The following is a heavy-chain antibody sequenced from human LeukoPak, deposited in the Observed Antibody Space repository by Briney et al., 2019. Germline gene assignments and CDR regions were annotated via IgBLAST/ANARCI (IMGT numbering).Heavy chain of an antibody. CDR2: ISSSSSTI. CDR3: ARDKYGDYLIDP. Sequence: GGSLRLSSAASGFTFNTYSMNWVRQAPGKGLEWVSYISSSSSTIYYADSVKGRFTISRDNAKNLLYLQMNSLRDEDTAVYYCARDKYGDYLIDPWGQGTLVTVSS. V-gene: IGHV3-48*02. D-gene: IGHD4-17*01. CDR1: GFTFNTYS. J-gene: IGHJ5*02.